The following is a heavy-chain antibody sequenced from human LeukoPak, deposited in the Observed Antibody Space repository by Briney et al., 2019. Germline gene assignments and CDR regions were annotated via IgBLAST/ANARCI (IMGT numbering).Heavy chain of an antibody. J-gene: IGHJ1*01. D-gene: IGHD3-22*01. Sequence: SETLSLTCTVSGGSISSYYWSWIRQPPGKGLEWIGRIYTSGSTNYNPSLKSRVTMSVDTSKNQFSLKLSSVTAADTAVYYCARHYYDSSGYYYWEGYFQHWGQGTLVTVSS. CDR2: IYTSGST. CDR3: ARHYYDSSGYYYWEGYFQH. CDR1: GGSISSYY. V-gene: IGHV4-4*07.